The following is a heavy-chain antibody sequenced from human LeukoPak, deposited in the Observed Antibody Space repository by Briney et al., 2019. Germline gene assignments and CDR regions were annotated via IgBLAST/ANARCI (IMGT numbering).Heavy chain of an antibody. CDR2: INPSGGSR. CDR3: ARDLYSGSVSYDS. Sequence: ASVKVSCTASGYTFTSYYMHWVRQAPGQGLEWRGIINPSGGSRSYAQKFQGRVTMTRDTSTSTVYMELSSLRSEDTAVYYCARDLYSGSVSYDSWGQGTLVTVSS. CDR1: GYTFTSYY. D-gene: IGHD1-26*01. V-gene: IGHV1-46*01. J-gene: IGHJ4*02.